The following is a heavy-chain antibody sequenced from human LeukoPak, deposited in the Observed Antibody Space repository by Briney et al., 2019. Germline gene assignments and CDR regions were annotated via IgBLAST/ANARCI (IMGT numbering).Heavy chain of an antibody. V-gene: IGHV3-23*01. J-gene: IGHJ4*02. CDR3: AKTPVDHIAASTWSSY. CDR1: GFTFSSYA. CDR2: ISGSGGST. D-gene: IGHD6-6*01. Sequence: GGSLRLSCAASGFTFSSYAMSWVRQAPGKGLEWVSAISGSGGSTYYADSVKGRFTISRDNSKNTLYLQMNSLRAEDTAVYYCAKTPVDHIAASTWSSYWGQGTLVTVSS.